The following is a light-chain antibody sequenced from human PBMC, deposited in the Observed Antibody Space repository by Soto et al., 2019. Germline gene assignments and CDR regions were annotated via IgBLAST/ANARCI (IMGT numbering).Light chain of an antibody. J-gene: IGKJ3*01. V-gene: IGKV3-15*01. CDR3: QQYNNWPFT. CDR2: GAS. Sequence: VLTQSPGTLSLSPGERATLSCRASQSVSSKLAWYQQKPGQAPRLLIYGASTRATGIPASFIGNGSGTEFTLTASSLQPEDFAVYYCQQYNNWPFTFGPGTKVDIK. CDR1: QSVSSK.